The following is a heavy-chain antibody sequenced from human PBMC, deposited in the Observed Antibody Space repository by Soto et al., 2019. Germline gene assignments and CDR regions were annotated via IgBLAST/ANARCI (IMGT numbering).Heavy chain of an antibody. Sequence: KPSETLSLTCAVSGYSISSGYYWGWIRQPPGKGLEWIGSIYHSGSTYYNPSLKSRVTISVDTSRNQFSLKLSSVTAADTAVYYCARSPRNHYDILTGYHPSGYYFDYWGQGTLVTVSS. CDR1: GYSISSGYY. V-gene: IGHV4-38-2*01. CDR2: IYHSGST. D-gene: IGHD3-9*01. J-gene: IGHJ4*02. CDR3: ARSPRNHYDILTGYHPSGYYFDY.